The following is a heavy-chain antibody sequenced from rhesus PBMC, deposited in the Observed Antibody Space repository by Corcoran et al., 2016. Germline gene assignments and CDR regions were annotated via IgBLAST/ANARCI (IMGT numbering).Heavy chain of an antibody. CDR1: GYSFASYW. J-gene: IGHJ4*01. CDR2: MYPSVSEP. Sequence: EVQLVQSGAEVKRPGESLKISCKTSGYSFASYWISWVRQMPGKGLEWIGAMYPSVSEPSSSPAFPGQVTISADRSITPAYLQWSSLKASDTATYYCAKGGIYYFDYWGQGVLVTVSS. CDR3: AKGGIYYFDY. V-gene: IGHV5-20*02.